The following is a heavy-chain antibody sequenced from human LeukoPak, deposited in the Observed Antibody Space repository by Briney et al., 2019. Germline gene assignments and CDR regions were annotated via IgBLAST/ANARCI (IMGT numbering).Heavy chain of an antibody. V-gene: IGHV4-30-2*01. Sequence: SQTLSLTCTVSGVSISSGGYYWSWIRQPPGKGLEWIGYIYHSGSTYYNPSLKSRVTISVDRSKNQFSLKLSSVTAADTAVYYCARDRTLPAAAYYYYYYMDVWGKGTTVTVSS. CDR1: GVSISSGGYY. J-gene: IGHJ6*03. CDR3: ARDRTLPAAAYYYYYYMDV. CDR2: IYHSGST. D-gene: IGHD2-2*01.